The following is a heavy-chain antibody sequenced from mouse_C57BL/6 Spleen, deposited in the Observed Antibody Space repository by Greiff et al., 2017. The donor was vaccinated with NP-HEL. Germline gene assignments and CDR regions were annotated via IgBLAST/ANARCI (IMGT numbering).Heavy chain of an antibody. CDR1: GYTFTSYW. J-gene: IGHJ1*03. D-gene: IGHD2-1*01. Sequence: QVQLQQPGAELVKPGASVKMSCKASGYTFTSYWITWVKQRPGQGLEWIGDIYPGSGSTNYNEKFKSKATLTVDTSSSTAYMQLSSLTSEDSAVYCCAIYGNYSWYVDVWGTGTTVTVSS. CDR2: IYPGSGST. V-gene: IGHV1-55*01. CDR3: AIYGNYSWYVDV.